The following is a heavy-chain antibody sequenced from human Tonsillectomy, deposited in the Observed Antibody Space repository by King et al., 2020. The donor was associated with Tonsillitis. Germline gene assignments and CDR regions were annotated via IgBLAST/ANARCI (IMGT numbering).Heavy chain of an antibody. Sequence: VQLVESGGGVVKPGRSLRLSCAASGFTFSHYGMHWVRQAPGKGLEWVAVIWYDGSNKDYEDSVKGRFTISRDNSKSTLYLQMNSLRAEDTAVYYCARDLCGGDCYYFDYWGQGTLVTVSS. V-gene: IGHV3-33*08. D-gene: IGHD2-21*02. CDR3: ARDLCGGDCYYFDY. J-gene: IGHJ4*02. CDR1: GFTFSHYG. CDR2: IWYDGSNK.